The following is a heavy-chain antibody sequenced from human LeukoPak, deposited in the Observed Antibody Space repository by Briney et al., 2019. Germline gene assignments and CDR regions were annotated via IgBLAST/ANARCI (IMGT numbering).Heavy chain of an antibody. CDR2: ISDSGGSS. J-gene: IGHJ5*01. Sequence: GGSLRLSCAASGFSFGSYAMSWVRQAPGKGLEWVSAISDSGGSSWYAGSMRGRSTISRDNSKNTLDLQMNSLRAEDTAIYYCTKNLGQWLDFWGQGTLVTVSS. CDR3: TKNLGQWLDF. V-gene: IGHV3-23*01. CDR1: GFSFGSYA.